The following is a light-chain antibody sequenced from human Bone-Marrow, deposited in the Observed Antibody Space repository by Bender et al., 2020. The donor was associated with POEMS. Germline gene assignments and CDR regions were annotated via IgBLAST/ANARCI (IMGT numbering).Light chain of an antibody. J-gene: IGLJ3*02. CDR1: RSNIGNNH. V-gene: IGLV1-51*01. CDR2: DNS. Sequence: QSVLTQPPSLSAAPGQRVTISCSGSRSNIGNNHVSWYQQVPGAAPKLLIHDNSQRPSGIPDRISGSKSATSATLDITGLQAGDEAEYYCGTWDSGLGAWVFGGGTKLTVL. CDR3: GTWDSGLGAWV.